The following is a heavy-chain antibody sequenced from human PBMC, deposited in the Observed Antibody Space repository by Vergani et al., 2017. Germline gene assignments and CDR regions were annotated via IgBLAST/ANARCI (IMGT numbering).Heavy chain of an antibody. V-gene: IGHV4-4*02. Sequence: QVQLQESGPGLVKPSGTLSLTCAVSGGSISSSNWWSWVRQPPGKGLEWIGEIYHSGSTNYNPSLKSRVTISVDKSKNQFSLKLSSVTAADTAVYYCARIGYSSSWYGYGYYYVMDVWGQGTTVTVSS. CDR2: IYHSGST. J-gene: IGHJ6*02. CDR3: ARIGYSSSWYGYGYYYVMDV. D-gene: IGHD6-13*01. CDR1: GGSISSSNW.